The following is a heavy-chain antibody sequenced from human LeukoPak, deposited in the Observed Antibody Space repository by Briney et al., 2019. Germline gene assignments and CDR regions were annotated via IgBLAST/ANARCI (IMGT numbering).Heavy chain of an antibody. D-gene: IGHD6-6*01. CDR2: IYPDNSDT. CDR3: ARLSDSSSSSWAQNDY. V-gene: IGHV5-51*01. J-gene: IGHJ4*02. CDR1: GYRSNISW. Sequence: GESLKISCQGTGYRSNISWMCCVRQMPGKGLEWMGFIYPDNSDTKYSPSFQGQVTISVDKSISTAYLQWSSLKASDTAMYYCARLSDSSSSSWAQNDYWGQGTLVTVSS.